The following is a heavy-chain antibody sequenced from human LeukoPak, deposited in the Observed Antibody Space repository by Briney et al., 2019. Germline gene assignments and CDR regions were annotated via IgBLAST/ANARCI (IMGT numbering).Heavy chain of an antibody. V-gene: IGHV3-23*01. CDR2: IRGGGTST. CDR3: ARDRGYTQDY. D-gene: IGHD5-12*01. CDR1: GFTFRSYA. Sequence: GSLRLSCAASGFTFRSYAMNWVRQAPGRGLEWVSGIRGGGTSTYYADSVKGRFTISRDNAKNTLYLQMNSLRAEDTAVYYCARDRGYTQDYWGQGTLVTVSS. J-gene: IGHJ4*02.